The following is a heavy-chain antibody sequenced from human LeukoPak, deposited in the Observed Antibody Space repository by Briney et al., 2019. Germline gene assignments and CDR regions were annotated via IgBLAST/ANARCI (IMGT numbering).Heavy chain of an antibody. CDR1: GGSFSGYY. CDR3: ARGLALTD. V-gene: IGHV4-34*01. J-gene: IGHJ4*02. Sequence: SETLSLACAVYGGSFSGYYWSWIRQPPGKGLEWIGEINHSGSTNYNPSLKSRVTISVDTSKNQFSLKLSSVTAADTAVYYCARGLALTDWGQGTLVTVSS. CDR2: INHSGST.